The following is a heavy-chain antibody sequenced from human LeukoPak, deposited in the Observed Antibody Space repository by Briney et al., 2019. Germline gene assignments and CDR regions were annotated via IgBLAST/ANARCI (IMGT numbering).Heavy chain of an antibody. J-gene: IGHJ6*04. CDR2: ISTSSSYI. D-gene: IGHD2-2*01. V-gene: IGHV3-21*01. Sequence: GGSLRLSCAASGFTFSSYSMNWVRQAPGKGLEWVSSISTSSSYIYYADSVKGRFTISRDNAKNSLYLQMNILRAEDTAVYYCARALAYCSSTSCYPYYYYGMDVWGKGTTVTVSS. CDR3: ARALAYCSSTSCYPYYYYGMDV. CDR1: GFTFSSYS.